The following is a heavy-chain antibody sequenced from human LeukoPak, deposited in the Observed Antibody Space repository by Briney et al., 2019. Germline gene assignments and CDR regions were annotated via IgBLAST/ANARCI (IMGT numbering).Heavy chain of an antibody. J-gene: IGHJ5*02. CDR2: IIPIFGTA. CDR1: GGTFSSYA. V-gene: IGHV1-69*05. CDR3: ARPTQEGWGQPSWFDP. D-gene: IGHD7-27*01. Sequence: GASVKVSCKASGGTFSSYAISWVRQAPGQGLEWMGGIIPIFGTANYAQKFQGRVTITTDESTSTAYMELSSLRSEDTAVYYCARPTQEGWGQPSWFDPWGQGTLVTVSS.